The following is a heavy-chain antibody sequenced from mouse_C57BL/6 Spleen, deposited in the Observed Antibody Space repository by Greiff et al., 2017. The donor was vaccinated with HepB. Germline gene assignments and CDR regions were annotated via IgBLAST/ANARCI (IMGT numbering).Heavy chain of an antibody. CDR2: IDPSDSYT. V-gene: IGHV1-50*01. CDR3: ARSTTVVAPFDY. J-gene: IGHJ2*01. D-gene: IGHD1-1*01. Sequence: QVQLKQPGAELVKPGASVKLSCKASGYTFTSYWMQWVKQRPGQGLEWIGEIDPSDSYTNYNQKFKGKATLTVDTSSSTAYMQLSSLTSEDSAVYYCARSTTVVAPFDYWGQGTTLTVSS. CDR1: GYTFTSYW.